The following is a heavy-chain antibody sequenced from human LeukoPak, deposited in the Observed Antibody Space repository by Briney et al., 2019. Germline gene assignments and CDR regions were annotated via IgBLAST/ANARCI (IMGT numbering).Heavy chain of an antibody. D-gene: IGHD3-10*01. CDR3: ARHSITMVRGAFDY. Sequence: RASETLSLTCTVSGDSIRSYYWSWIRQPPGKGLEWIGYIYYSGSTNYNPSLKSRVTISVDTSKNQFSLKLSSVTAADTAVYYCARHSITMVRGAFDYWGQGTLVTVSS. J-gene: IGHJ4*02. CDR1: GDSIRSYY. V-gene: IGHV4-59*08. CDR2: IYYSGST.